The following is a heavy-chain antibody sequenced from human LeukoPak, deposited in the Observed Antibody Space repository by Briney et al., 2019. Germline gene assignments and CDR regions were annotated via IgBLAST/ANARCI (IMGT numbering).Heavy chain of an antibody. Sequence: GGSLRLSCAASGFTFNSYGMHWVRQAPGRGLEWVAVIWSDGTEKYYADSVKGRFAISRDDSNKMVYLQMNSLRVEDTAVYYCAKDIERGFDYTNSLDYWAQGTLVTVSS. J-gene: IGHJ4*02. D-gene: IGHD4-11*01. CDR2: IWSDGTEK. CDR1: GFTFNSYG. CDR3: AKDIERGFDYTNSLDY. V-gene: IGHV3-33*06.